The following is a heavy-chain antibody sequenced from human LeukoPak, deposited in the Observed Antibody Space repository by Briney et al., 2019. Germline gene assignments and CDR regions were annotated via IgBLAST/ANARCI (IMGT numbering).Heavy chain of an antibody. V-gene: IGHV1-8*01. D-gene: IGHD3-10*01. CDR2: MNPNNGNT. J-gene: IGHJ5*02. CDR3: VRDGEGVAISVNYWFDP. CDR1: GFTFTSYD. Sequence: ASVKVSYKASGFTFTSYDINWVRQASGQGLEWMGWMNPNNGNTGYAQKFQGRVTMTRDTSISTAYMELRGLRSEDTAVYYCVRDGEGVAISVNYWFDPWGQRTLVTVSS.